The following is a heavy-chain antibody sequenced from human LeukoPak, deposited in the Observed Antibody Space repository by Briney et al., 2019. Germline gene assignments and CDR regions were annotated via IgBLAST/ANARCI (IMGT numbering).Heavy chain of an antibody. D-gene: IGHD5-18*01. V-gene: IGHV1-69*05. J-gene: IGHJ4*02. Sequence: GASVKVSCKASGGTFSSYAISWVRQAPGQGLEWMGRIIPIFGTANYAQKFQGRVTITTDESTSTAYMELSSLRSEDTAVYYCASRGYSYGIFDYWGQGILVTVSS. CDR1: GGTFSSYA. CDR2: IIPIFGTA. CDR3: ASRGYSYGIFDY.